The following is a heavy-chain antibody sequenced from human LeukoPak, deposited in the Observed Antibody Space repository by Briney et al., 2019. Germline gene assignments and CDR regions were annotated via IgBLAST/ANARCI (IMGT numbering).Heavy chain of an antibody. CDR3: ARARGVDTVQYYFDY. J-gene: IGHJ4*02. CDR2: ISSSSTYT. Sequence: GGSLRLSCAASQFTFSDYYMSWVRQAPGKGLEWVSFISSSSTYTKYADSVKGRFTISRDNAKQSLYLHVNSLRAEDTAVYYCARARGVDTVQYYFDYWGPGTLVTVSS. V-gene: IGHV3-11*05. D-gene: IGHD2-2*02. CDR1: QFTFSDYY.